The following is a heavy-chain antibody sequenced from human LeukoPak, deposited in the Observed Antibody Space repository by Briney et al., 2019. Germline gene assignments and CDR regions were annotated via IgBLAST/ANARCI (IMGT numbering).Heavy chain of an antibody. V-gene: IGHV3-33*05. CDR2: ISSDGGNE. CDR1: GFTFSSYG. CDR3: ALRILEAFDI. D-gene: IGHD3-16*01. Sequence: PGRSLRLSCAASGFTFSSYGMHWVRQPPGKGLEWVAVISSDGGNEFSADSVKGRFTISRDNSKNMLYLQMNSLRAEDTAVYYCALRILEAFDIWGQGTMVTVSS. J-gene: IGHJ3*02.